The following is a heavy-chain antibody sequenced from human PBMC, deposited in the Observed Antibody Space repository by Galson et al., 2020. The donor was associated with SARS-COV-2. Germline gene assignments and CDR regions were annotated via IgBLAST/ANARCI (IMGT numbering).Heavy chain of an antibody. CDR1: GFTFSSSA. J-gene: IGHJ4*02. CDR2: ISYDGSNK. V-gene: IGHV3-30*04. CDR3: ASEGIAVAGTIFDD. D-gene: IGHD6-19*01. Sequence: GESLKLSCAASGFTFSSSAMHWVRQAPGKGLEWVAVISYDGSNKYYADSVKGRFTISRDNSKNTLYLQMNSLRAEDTAVYYCASEGIAVAGTIFDDWGQGTLVTVSS.